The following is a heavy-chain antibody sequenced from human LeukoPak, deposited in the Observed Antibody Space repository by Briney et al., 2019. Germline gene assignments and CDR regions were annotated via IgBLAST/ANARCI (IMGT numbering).Heavy chain of an antibody. CDR3: ARHDSSGYSSFDY. D-gene: IGHD3-22*01. CDR2: IIPVFGTA. CDR1: GGTFSSYA. V-gene: IGHV1-69*05. Sequence: SVKVSCKASGGTFSSYAISWVRQAPGQGLEWMGGIIPVFGTANYAQKFQGRVTITTDESTSTAYVELSSLRSEDTAVYYCARHDSSGYSSFDYWGQGTLVTVPS. J-gene: IGHJ4*02.